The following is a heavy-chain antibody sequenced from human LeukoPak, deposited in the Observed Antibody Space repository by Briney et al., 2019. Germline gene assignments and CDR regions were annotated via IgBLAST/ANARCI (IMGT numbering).Heavy chain of an antibody. V-gene: IGHV4-4*07. CDR3: ARDRRPQAVAGAYISYGMDV. CDR1: GGSTNNYF. CDR2: VNPYGTS. D-gene: IGHD6-19*01. J-gene: IGHJ6*02. Sequence: PSETLSLTCSVSGGSTNNYFWSWIRQSAGKGLEWIGRVNPYGTSNYNPSLKSRVTMSVDTSKNLVSLRLTSLTAADTAVYYCARDRRPQAVAGAYISYGMDVWGQGTTVTVSS.